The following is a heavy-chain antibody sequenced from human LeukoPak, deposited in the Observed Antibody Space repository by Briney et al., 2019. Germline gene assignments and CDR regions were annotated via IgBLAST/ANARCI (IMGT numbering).Heavy chain of an antibody. D-gene: IGHD5-18*01. J-gene: IGHJ4*02. CDR3: AKVSGYSYGFFDS. V-gene: IGHV3-9*01. CDR1: GFTFDDYA. CDR2: ISWNSGDI. Sequence: GGSLRLSCAAFGFTFDDYAMHWVRQVPGKGLEWVSGISWNSGDIGYADSVKGRFTISRDNGKNSLYLQMNSLRAEDTALYYCAKVSGYSYGFFDSWGQGTLVTVSS.